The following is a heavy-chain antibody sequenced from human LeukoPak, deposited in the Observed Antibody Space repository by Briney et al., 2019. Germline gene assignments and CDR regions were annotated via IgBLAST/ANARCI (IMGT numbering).Heavy chain of an antibody. J-gene: IGHJ4*02. D-gene: IGHD6-19*01. CDR1: GFTFSYYA. CDR2: ISGSSGST. Sequence: PGGSLRLSCAASGFTFSYYAMSWVRQAPGKGLEWVSAISGSSGSTYYADSVKGRFTISRDNSKNTVYLQMNSLRAEDTAVYFCARDLSIAVFDYWGQGTLVTVSS. CDR3: ARDLSIAVFDY. V-gene: IGHV3-23*01.